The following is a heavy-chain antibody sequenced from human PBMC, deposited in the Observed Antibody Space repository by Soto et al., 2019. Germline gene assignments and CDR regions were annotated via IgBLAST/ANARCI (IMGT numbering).Heavy chain of an antibody. V-gene: IGHV4-31*03. CDR1: GGSISSGGYY. D-gene: IGHD5-18*01. CDR2: IYYSGST. Sequence: QLQLQESGSGLVKPSQTLSLTCTVSGGSISSGGYYWSWIRQHPGKGLEWIGYIYYSGSTYYNPSLKSRVTISVDTSKNQFSLKLSSVTAADTAVYYCARSGYSYGPNPLLYWGQGTLVTVSS. J-gene: IGHJ4*02. CDR3: ARSGYSYGPNPLLY.